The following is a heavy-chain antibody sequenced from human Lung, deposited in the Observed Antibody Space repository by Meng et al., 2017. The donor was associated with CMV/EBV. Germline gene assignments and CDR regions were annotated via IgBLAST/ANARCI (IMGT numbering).Heavy chain of an antibody. Sequence: ASVKVSXKASGNPFAGYYIHWVRQTPGQGPEWMGWMNPNNGGTYFARKFQGRVTMTSDTSLSTAYMELTRLTSDDTAVYYCARGSLIQSRAPMHFEMWGQGXMVTVSS. CDR2: MNPNNGGT. CDR3: ARGSLIQSRAPMHFEM. V-gene: IGHV1-2*02. J-gene: IGHJ3*02. D-gene: IGHD4-11*01. CDR1: GNPFAGYY.